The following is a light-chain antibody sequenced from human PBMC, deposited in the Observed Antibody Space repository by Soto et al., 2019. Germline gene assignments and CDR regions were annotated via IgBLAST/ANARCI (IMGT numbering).Light chain of an antibody. CDR1: RDIRNV. V-gene: IGKV1-6*01. CDR2: GAS. Sequence: IQMTQPPSPLSASVGDRVTISCRASRDIRNVLAWYQHAPGKDPKCLIYGASILHSGVPSRFSGSGSGTDFTLTISSLLPEDFATYYCLQDFNYPITVGQGTRLESK. CDR3: LQDFNYPIT. J-gene: IGKJ5*01.